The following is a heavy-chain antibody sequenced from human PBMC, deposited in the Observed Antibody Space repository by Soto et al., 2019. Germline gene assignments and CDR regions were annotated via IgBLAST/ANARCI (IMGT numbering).Heavy chain of an antibody. D-gene: IGHD6-13*01. CDR2: ISSSGSTI. J-gene: IGHJ4*02. CDR1: GFTFSDYY. V-gene: IGHV3-11*01. Sequence: GGSLRLSCAASGFTFSDYYMSWIRRAPGKGLEWVSYISSSGSTIYYADSVKGRFTISRDNAKNSLYLQMNSLRAEDTAVYYCARIPRIAAAGMFDYWGQGTLVTVSS. CDR3: ARIPRIAAAGMFDY.